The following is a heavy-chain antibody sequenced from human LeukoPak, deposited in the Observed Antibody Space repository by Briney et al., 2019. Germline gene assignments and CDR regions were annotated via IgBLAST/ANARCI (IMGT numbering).Heavy chain of an antibody. V-gene: IGHV3-43*01. D-gene: IGHD5-24*01. J-gene: IGHJ4*02. Sequence: AGGSLRLSCAASGFTFDDYTMHWVRQAPGKGLEWVSLISWDGGSTYYADSVKGRFTISRDNSKNSLYLQMNSLRTEDTALYYCAKGRRDGYNHNFDYWGQGTLVTVSS. CDR1: GFTFDDYT. CDR2: ISWDGGST. CDR3: AKGRRDGYNHNFDY.